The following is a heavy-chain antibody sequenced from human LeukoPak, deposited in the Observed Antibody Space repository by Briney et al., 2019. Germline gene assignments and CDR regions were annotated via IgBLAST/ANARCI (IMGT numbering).Heavy chain of an antibody. CDR3: ARHDSSGWSGYYFDY. Sequence: SETLSLTCTVSGGSTSSSSYYWGWIRQPPGKGLEWIGSIYYSGSTYYNPSLKGRVTISVDTSKNQFSLKLSSVTAADTAVYYCARHDSSGWSGYYFDYWGQGSLVSVSS. CDR2: IYYSGST. D-gene: IGHD6-19*01. CDR1: GGSTSSSSYY. J-gene: IGHJ4*02. V-gene: IGHV4-39*01.